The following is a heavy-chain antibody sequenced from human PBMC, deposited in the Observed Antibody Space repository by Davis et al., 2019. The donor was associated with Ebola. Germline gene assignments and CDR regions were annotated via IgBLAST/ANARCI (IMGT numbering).Heavy chain of an antibody. V-gene: IGHV3-23*01. J-gene: IGHJ6*02. CDR2: ITGSGGTP. D-gene: IGHD3-3*01. CDR1: GFTLRSYA. CDR3: ARNDEFWSPYGMDV. Sequence: GESLKISCAASGFTLRSYAMSWVRQAPGKGLEWVSAITGSGGTPYYADSVKGRFTISRDNSKNTLYLQMSSRRAEDTAVYYCARNDEFWSPYGMDVWGQGTTVIVSS.